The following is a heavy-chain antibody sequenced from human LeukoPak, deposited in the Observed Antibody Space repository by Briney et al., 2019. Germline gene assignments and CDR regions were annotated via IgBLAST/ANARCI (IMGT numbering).Heavy chain of an antibody. D-gene: IGHD5-12*01. CDR2: IRYDGSNK. V-gene: IGHV3-30*02. CDR1: GFTFSSYG. J-gene: IGHJ4*02. Sequence: GVSLRFSCAASGFTFSSYGMHWIRQAPGKGLEWVAFIRYDGSNKYYADSVKGRFTISRDNSKNTLYLQMNSLRAEDTVVYYCARDGAKIYSGYDNYYFDYWGQGTLVTVSS. CDR3: ARDGAKIYSGYDNYYFDY.